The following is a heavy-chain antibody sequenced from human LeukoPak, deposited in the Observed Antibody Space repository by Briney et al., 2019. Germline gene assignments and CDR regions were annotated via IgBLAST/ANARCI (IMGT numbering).Heavy chain of an antibody. V-gene: IGHV1-69*13. J-gene: IGHJ4*02. Sequence: SVTVSCTASGGTFSSYAISWVRQAPGQGLEWMGGIIPIFGTANYAQKFQGRVTITADESTSTAYMELSSLRSEDTAVYYCARDLSGSYRWEFDYWGQGTLVTVSS. CDR3: ARDLSGSYRWEFDY. CDR1: GGTFSSYA. CDR2: IIPIFGTA. D-gene: IGHD1-26*01.